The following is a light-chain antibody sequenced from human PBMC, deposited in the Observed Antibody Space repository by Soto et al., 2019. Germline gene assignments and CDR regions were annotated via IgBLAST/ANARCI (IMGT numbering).Light chain of an antibody. J-gene: IGLJ1*01. Sequence: QSALTQPRSVSGSPGQSVTISCTGTSSDVGSYNYVSWYQQHPGKAPKVIIYDVSKRPSGVPDRFSASKSGNTASLTISGLQADDEADYYCCSYAGRYSYVFGSGTQLTVL. CDR1: SSDVGSYNY. CDR3: CSYAGRYSYV. V-gene: IGLV2-11*01. CDR2: DVS.